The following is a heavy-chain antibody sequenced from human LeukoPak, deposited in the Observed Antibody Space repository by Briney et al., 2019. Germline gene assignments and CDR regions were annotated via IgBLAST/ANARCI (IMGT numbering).Heavy chain of an antibody. V-gene: IGHV4-59*01. CDR3: AREVSGDLDY. J-gene: IGHJ4*02. CDR1: GGSFSSYY. CDR2: VYYSGTT. Sequence: SETLSLTCTVSGGSFSSYYWNWIRQPPGKGLEWIGYVYYSGTTNYNPSLKSRVTISVDTSKNQFSLNLTSVTAADTAVYYCAREVSGDLDYWGQGTLVTVSS. D-gene: IGHD4-17*01.